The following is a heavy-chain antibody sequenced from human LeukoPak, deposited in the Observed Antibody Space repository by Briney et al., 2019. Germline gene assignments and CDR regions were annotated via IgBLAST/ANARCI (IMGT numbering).Heavy chain of an antibody. V-gene: IGHV3-11*01. CDR1: GFTLSLSDYH. CDR2: IAGSGGTI. J-gene: IGHJ6*02. Sequence: GGSLTLSCAASGFTLSLSDYHMSWVRQAPGKGLEWISSIAGSGGTIYYAESVRGRFTFSRDTAKKSLYLQMNSLRAEDTAIYYCARGAYLGPPDNYYYGMDVWGPGTTVTVSS. CDR3: ARGAYLGPPDNYYYGMDV. D-gene: IGHD2-8*01.